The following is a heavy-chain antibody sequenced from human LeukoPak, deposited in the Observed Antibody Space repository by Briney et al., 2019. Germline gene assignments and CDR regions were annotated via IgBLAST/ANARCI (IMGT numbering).Heavy chain of an antibody. V-gene: IGHV1-18*01. D-gene: IGHD3-22*01. CDR1: GYIFTNFG. J-gene: IGHJ4*02. CDR3: VRDLTHRRNYDNSGYQIVPAF. CDR2: ISGYNGNT. Sequence: GASVKVSCKASGYIFTNFGISWVRQARGQGLEWMGWISGYNGNTKYVQKFQGRVSMTTDTYTSTAYMELRSLRSDDTAVYYCVRDLTHRRNYDNSGYQIVPAFWGQGTLVTVSS.